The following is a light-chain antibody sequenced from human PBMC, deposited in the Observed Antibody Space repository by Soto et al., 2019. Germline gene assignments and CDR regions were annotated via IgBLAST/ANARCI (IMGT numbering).Light chain of an antibody. CDR3: QQYGSSPPWT. CDR2: GAS. V-gene: IGKV3-20*01. J-gene: IGKJ1*01. Sequence: EIVLTQSPGTLSLSPGERATLSCRASQSVSSSYLAWYQQKPGQAPRLLIYGASSRATGIPDRFSGSGSGTVFTLTINRLEPEDFAVYFCQQYGSSPPWTFGQGTKVDIK. CDR1: QSVSSSY.